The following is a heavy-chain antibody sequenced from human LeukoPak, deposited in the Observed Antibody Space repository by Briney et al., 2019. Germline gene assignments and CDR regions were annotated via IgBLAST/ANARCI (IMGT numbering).Heavy chain of an antibody. J-gene: IGHJ4*02. D-gene: IGHD4-17*01. V-gene: IGHV1-69-2*01. CDR2: VDPEDGET. CDR3: AGGDYFGGNY. Sequence: ASVKISCKVSGYTFTDYYMHWVQQAPGRGLEWMGLVDPEDGETIYAEKFQGRVTITADTSTDTAYVELSSLRSEDTAVYYCAGGDYFGGNYWGQGTLVTVSS. CDR1: GYTFTDYY.